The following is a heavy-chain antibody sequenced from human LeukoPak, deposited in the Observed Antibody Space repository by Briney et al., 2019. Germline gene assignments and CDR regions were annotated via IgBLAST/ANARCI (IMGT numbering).Heavy chain of an antibody. CDR3: ARAQHSGTSWPFYY. Sequence: GGSLRLSYAPWALIFRHYTAICVRQAPGKGLEWVSSISRSSNYIYYADSVKGRFTITRDNAKNSLYLQMNSLRAEDTAVYYWARAQHSGTSWPFYYWGQGTLVTVSS. D-gene: IGHD6-13*01. V-gene: IGHV3-21*01. J-gene: IGHJ4*02. CDR1: ALIFRHYT. CDR2: ISRSSNYI.